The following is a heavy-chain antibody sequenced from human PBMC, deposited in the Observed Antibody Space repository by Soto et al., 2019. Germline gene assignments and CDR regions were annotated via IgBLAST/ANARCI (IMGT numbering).Heavy chain of an antibody. Sequence: GGSLRLSCAASGFTFSSYEMNWVRQAPGKGLEWVSYISSSGSTIYYADSVKGRFTISRDNAKNSLCLQMNSLRAEDTAVYYCASYIRTADWYFDLWGRGTLVTVSS. V-gene: IGHV3-48*03. CDR2: ISSSGSTI. CDR3: ASYIRTADWYFDL. CDR1: GFTFSSYE. D-gene: IGHD3-3*02. J-gene: IGHJ2*01.